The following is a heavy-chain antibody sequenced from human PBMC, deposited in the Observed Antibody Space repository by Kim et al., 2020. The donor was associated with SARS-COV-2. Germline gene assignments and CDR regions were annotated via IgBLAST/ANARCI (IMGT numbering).Heavy chain of an antibody. J-gene: IGHJ3*02. D-gene: IGHD3-10*01. CDR3: TNEGEGVPKKSAFDI. CDR1: GFTFSTYG. Sequence: GGSLRLSCVDSGFTFSTYGMHWVRQAPGKGLEWVAVVSSDGGTKYYADSVKGRFTISRDNSKNTLNLQMNSLRAEDTAIYYCTNEGEGVPKKSAFDIWG. CDR2: VSSDGGTK. V-gene: IGHV3-30*18.